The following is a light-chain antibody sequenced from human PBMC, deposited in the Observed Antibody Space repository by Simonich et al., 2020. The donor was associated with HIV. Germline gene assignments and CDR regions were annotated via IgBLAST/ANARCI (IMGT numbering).Light chain of an antibody. Sequence: QSALTQPASVSGSPGQSITISCTGTSSDVGGYNYVSWYQQHPGKAPKLIIYDVSKRPSGVPDRFSGSKSGNTASLTVSGLQAEDEADYYCTSYAGSNNWVFGGGTKLTVL. J-gene: IGLJ3*02. V-gene: IGLV2-8*01. CDR2: DVS. CDR3: TSYAGSNNWV. CDR1: SSDVGGYNY.